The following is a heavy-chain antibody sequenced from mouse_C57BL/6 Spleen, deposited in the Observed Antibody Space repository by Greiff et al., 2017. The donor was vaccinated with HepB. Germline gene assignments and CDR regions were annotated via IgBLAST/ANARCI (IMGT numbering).Heavy chain of an antibody. CDR3: ARLHIGPWFAY. CDR2: IDPSDSYT. CDR1: GYTFTSYW. Sequence: QVQLKQPGAELVMPGASVTLSCKASGYTFTSYWMHWMTQRPGQGLEWIGEIDPSDSYTNYNQKFKGKSTLTVDKSSSTAYMQLSSLTSEDSAVYYCARLHIGPWFAYWGQGTLVTVSA. V-gene: IGHV1-69*01. J-gene: IGHJ3*01.